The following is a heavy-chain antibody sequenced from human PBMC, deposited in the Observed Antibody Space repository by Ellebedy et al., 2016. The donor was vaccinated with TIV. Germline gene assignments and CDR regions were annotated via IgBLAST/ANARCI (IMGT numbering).Heavy chain of an antibody. CDR3: AKLSAYNFDRPIY. D-gene: IGHD1-20*01. Sequence: GESLKISCAASGLTFTNYAMSWVRQAPGRGLEWVSSMTASGTKTDYADSVKGRFTISRDISKMMLYLQMNSLRADDTAVYFCAKLSAYNFDRPIYWGQGALFTVSS. J-gene: IGHJ4*01. V-gene: IGHV3-23*01. CDR2: MTASGTKT. CDR1: GLTFTNYA.